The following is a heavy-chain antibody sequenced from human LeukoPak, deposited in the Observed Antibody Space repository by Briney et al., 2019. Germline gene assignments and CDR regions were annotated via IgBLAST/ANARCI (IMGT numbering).Heavy chain of an antibody. Sequence: ASVTVSCKASGYTFTSYYIHWVRQAPGQGLEWMGIIYPGGGSTSYAQKFQGRVTMTRDMSTSTVYMELSSLRSEDTAVYYCARDNDFDYWGQGTLVTVSS. V-gene: IGHV1-46*01. CDR3: ARDNDFDY. CDR2: IYPGGGST. J-gene: IGHJ4*02. D-gene: IGHD2-8*01. CDR1: GYTFTSYY.